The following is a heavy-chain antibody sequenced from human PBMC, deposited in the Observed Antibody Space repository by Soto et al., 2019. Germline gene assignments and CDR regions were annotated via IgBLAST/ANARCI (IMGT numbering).Heavy chain of an antibody. CDR1: GGSISSGAYY. V-gene: IGHV4-30-4*01. CDR2: IYYSGST. J-gene: IGHJ5*02. Sequence: QVQLQESGPGLVKPSQTLSLTCTVSGGSISSGAYYWSWIRQPPGKVLECIGYIYYSGSTYYNPSLKSGVTISVDTSKNHYSLKLSTVTAADTAVYYCASEGVDYWFDPWGQGTLVTVSS. CDR3: ASEGVDYWFDP. D-gene: IGHD3-3*01.